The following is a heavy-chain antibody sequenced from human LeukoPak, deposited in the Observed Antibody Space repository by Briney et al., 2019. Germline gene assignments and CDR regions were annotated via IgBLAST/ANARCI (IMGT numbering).Heavy chain of an antibody. Sequence: SETLSLTCTVSGYSISSGYCWGWIRQPPGKGLEWLGSFFYSGSTNYKPSLKSRVTISVDTSKNQFSLKLSSVTAADTAVYYCARLVVSTWYHEVLLGRDYWGQGTLVTASS. CDR3: ARLVVSTWYHEVLLGRDY. J-gene: IGHJ4*02. V-gene: IGHV4-38-2*02. CDR1: GYSISSGYC. CDR2: FFYSGST. D-gene: IGHD6-13*01.